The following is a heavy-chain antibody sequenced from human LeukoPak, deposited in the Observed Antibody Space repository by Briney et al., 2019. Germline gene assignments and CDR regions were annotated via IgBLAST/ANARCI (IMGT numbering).Heavy chain of an antibody. V-gene: IGHV1-24*01. CDR2: FDPEDGET. CDR3: ATWARYGGFRSIDY. J-gene: IGHJ4*02. CDR1: GYTLTELS. Sequence: GASVKVSCKVSGYTLTELSMHWVRQAPGKGLEWMGGFDPEDGETIYAQKFQGRVTMTEDTSTDTAYMELSSLRSEDTAVYYCATWARYGGFRSIDYWGQGTLVTVSS. D-gene: IGHD1-26*01.